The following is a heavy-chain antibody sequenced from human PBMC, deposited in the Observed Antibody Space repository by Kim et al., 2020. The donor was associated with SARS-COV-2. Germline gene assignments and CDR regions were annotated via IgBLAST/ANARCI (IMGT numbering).Heavy chain of an antibody. D-gene: IGHD3-22*01. Sequence: DTLKGRFTISSDNSKNKLYLQMNSLRAEDTAVYYCAKRMLSSSGNYYFDYWGQGTLVTVSS. CDR3: AKRMLSSSGNYYFDY. V-gene: IGHV3-23*01. J-gene: IGHJ4*02.